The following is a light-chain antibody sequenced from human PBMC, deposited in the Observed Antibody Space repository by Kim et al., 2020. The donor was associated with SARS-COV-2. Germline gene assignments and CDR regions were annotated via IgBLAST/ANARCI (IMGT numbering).Light chain of an antibody. CDR2: DVS. CDR3: SSYTSSSTVV. CDR1: NSDVGGYNY. Sequence: SSTISCTGTNSDVGGYNYVSWYQQHTGKAPKLMIYDVSNRPSGVSNRFSGSKSGNTASLTISGLQAEDEADYYCSSYTSSSTVVFGGGTQLTVL. V-gene: IGLV2-14*03. J-gene: IGLJ2*01.